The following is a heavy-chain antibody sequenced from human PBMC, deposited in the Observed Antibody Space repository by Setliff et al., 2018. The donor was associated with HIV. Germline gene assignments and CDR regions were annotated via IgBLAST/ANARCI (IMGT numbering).Heavy chain of an antibody. V-gene: IGHV4-59*11. D-gene: IGHD4-17*01. CDR2: IYYNGRT. CDR3: AGEGYGGNSMHGFDI. Sequence: KPSETLSLTCSVSDGSISSHYWSWIRQPPGKGLEWIGFIYYNGRTNYNPSLKSRVTISVDTSKNEIFLKLNSVTAADTAVYYCAGEGYGGNSMHGFDIWGQGTMVTVSS. CDR1: DGSISSHY. J-gene: IGHJ3*02.